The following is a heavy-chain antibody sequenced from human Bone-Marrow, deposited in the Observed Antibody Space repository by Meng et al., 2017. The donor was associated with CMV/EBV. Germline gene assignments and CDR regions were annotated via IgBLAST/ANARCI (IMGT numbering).Heavy chain of an antibody. V-gene: IGHV3-7*01. CDR1: GFTFSSYA. D-gene: IGHD3-3*01. J-gene: IGHJ3*02. Sequence: GGSLRLSCAASGFTFSSYAMHWVRQAPGKGLEWVANIKQDGSEKYYVDSVKGRFTISRDNAKNSLYLQMNSLRAEDTAVYYCARPVYYDFWSGYLYDDAFDIWGQGTMVTVSS. CDR2: IKQDGSEK. CDR3: ARPVYYDFWSGYLYDDAFDI.